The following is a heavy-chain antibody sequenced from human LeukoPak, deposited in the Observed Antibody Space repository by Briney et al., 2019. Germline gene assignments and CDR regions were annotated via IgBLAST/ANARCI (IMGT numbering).Heavy chain of an antibody. CDR1: GYTFTTYA. CDR3: ARVGYCSGDSCGDFDY. Sequence: GASVKVSCKASGYTFTTYAMHWVRQAPGQRLEWMGWINTGNGNTKSSQKFEGRVTITRDTSASTAYMELSSLRSEDTAVYYCARVGYCSGDSCGDFDYWGQGTLVTVSS. D-gene: IGHD2-15*01. V-gene: IGHV1-3*04. CDR2: INTGNGNT. J-gene: IGHJ4*02.